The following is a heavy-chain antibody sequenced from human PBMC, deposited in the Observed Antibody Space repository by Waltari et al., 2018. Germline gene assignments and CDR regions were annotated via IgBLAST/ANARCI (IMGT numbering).Heavy chain of an antibody. CDR1: GFTFTTYA. CDR2: ISGSGADT. CDR3: AKIWKYQLLILFDY. D-gene: IGHD2-2*01. Sequence: EVQLLESGGGLVQPGESLRLSCAASGFTFTTYAMSWVRQAPGKVLEWVSGISGSGADTSYADSVTGRFTISIDNSKSTLYLQMNSLRAGATAVYYCAKIWKYQLLILFDYWGQGTLVTVSS. V-gene: IGHV3-23*01. J-gene: IGHJ4*02.